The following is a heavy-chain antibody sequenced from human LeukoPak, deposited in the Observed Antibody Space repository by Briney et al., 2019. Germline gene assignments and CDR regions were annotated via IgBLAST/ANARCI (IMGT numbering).Heavy chain of an antibody. D-gene: IGHD1-14*01. CDR2: IRSKAYGGTT. J-gene: IGHJ3*02. V-gene: IGHV3-49*04. CDR3: TREWSGGAFDI. CDR1: GFTFGDYA. Sequence: AGGSLRLSCTASGFTFGDYAMSWVRQAPGKGLEWVGFIRSKAYGGTTEYAASVKGRFTISRDDSKSIAYLQMNSLETEDTAVYYCTREWSGGAFDIWGQGTMVTVSS.